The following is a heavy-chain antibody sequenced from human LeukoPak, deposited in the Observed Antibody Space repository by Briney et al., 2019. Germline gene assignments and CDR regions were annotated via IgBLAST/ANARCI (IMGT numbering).Heavy chain of an antibody. Sequence: SVKVSCKASGGTFSSYAISWVRQAPGQGLEWMGGIIPIFGTANYAQKFQGRVTITADESTSTAYMELSGLRSEDTAVYYCARVDIDYYDSSGYSGEGYWGQGTLVTVSS. CDR3: ARVDIDYYDSSGYSGEGY. CDR1: GGTFSSYA. CDR2: IIPIFGTA. D-gene: IGHD3-22*01. J-gene: IGHJ4*02. V-gene: IGHV1-69*13.